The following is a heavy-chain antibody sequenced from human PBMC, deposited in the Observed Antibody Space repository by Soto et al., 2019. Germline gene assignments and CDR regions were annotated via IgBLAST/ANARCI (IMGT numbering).Heavy chain of an antibody. J-gene: IGHJ2*01. CDR3: QAEDGIRDVRSVSAFLLTRSSDL. CDR2: ISGSGGST. V-gene: IGHV3-23*01. D-gene: IGHD3-10*02. Sequence: GKGLEWVSAISGSGGSTYYADSVKGRFTISRDNSKNTLYLQMNSLRAEDTSVFFFQAEDGIRDVRSVSAFLLTRSSDL.